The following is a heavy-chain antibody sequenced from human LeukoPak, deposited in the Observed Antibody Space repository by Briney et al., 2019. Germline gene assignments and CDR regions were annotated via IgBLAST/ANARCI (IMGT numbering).Heavy chain of an antibody. Sequence: GGSLRLSCAASGFTFSGSDMHWVRQASGKGLEWVGRIRSKANSYATAYAASVKGRFTISRDDSKNTAYLQMDSLKTEDTAVYYCTTRRPDAFDIWGQGTMVTVSS. CDR3: TTRRPDAFDI. J-gene: IGHJ3*02. CDR1: GFTFSGSD. CDR2: IRSKANSYAT. V-gene: IGHV3-73*01.